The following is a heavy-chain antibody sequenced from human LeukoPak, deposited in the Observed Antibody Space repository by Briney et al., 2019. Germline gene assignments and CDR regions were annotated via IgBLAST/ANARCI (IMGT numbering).Heavy chain of an antibody. CDR1: GFSLSTSGVG. D-gene: IGHD3-3*01. CDR3: AHSPYAFWSGYYLGYFDY. J-gene: IGHJ4*02. CDR2: IYWNDDK. Sequence: GSGPTLVNPTQTLTLTCTFSGFSLSTSGVGVGWIRQPPGKALEWLALIYWNDDKRYSPSLKSRLTITKDTSKNQVVLTMTNMDPVDTATYYCAHSPYAFWSGYYLGYFDYWGQGTLVTVSS. V-gene: IGHV2-5*01.